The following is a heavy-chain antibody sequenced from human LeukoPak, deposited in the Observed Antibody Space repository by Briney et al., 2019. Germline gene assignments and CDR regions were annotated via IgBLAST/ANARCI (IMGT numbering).Heavy chain of an antibody. Sequence: PSETLSLTCTVSGGSISSYYWSWIRQPPGKGLEWIGYIYYSGSTNYNPSLKSRVTISVDTSKNQFSLKLSSVTAADTAVYYCARDSGSNAAFDIWGQGTMVTVSS. V-gene: IGHV4-59*01. J-gene: IGHJ3*02. CDR2: IYYSGST. D-gene: IGHD1-26*01. CDR3: ARDSGSNAAFDI. CDR1: GGSISSYY.